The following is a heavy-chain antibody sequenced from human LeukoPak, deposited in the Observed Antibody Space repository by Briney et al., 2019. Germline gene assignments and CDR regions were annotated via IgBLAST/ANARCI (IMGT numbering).Heavy chain of an antibody. V-gene: IGHV4-39*01. Sequence: SETLSLTCTVSGGSISSSSYYWGWIRQPPGKGLEWIGIIYYSGSTYYNPSLKSRVTISADTSKNQFSLKLNSVTAADTAVYYCARVAASLNWFDPWGQGTLVTISS. CDR1: GGSISSSSYY. D-gene: IGHD1-26*01. CDR3: ARVAASLNWFDP. J-gene: IGHJ5*02. CDR2: IYYSGST.